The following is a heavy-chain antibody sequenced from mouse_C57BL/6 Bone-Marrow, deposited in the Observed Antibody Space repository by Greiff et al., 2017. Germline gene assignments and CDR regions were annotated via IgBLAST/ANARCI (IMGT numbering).Heavy chain of an antibody. D-gene: IGHD1-1*01. CDR2: IWSGGST. CDR3: AWHYYGSSGYFDV. V-gene: IGHV2-4*01. J-gene: IGHJ1*03. CDR1: GFSLTSYG. Sequence: VKLVESGPGLVQPSQSLSITCTVSGFSLTSYGVHWVRQPPGKGLEWLGVIWSGGSTDYNAAFISRLSISKDNSKSQVFFKMNSLQADDTAIYYCAWHYYGSSGYFDVWGTGTTVTVSS.